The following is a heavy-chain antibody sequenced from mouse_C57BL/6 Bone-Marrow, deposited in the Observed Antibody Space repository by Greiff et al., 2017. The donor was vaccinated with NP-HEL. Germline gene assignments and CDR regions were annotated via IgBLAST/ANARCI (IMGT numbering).Heavy chain of an antibody. CDR2: INPGSGGT. Sequence: VQLQQSGAELVRPGTSVKVSCKASGYAFTNYLIEWVKQRPGQGLEWIGVINPGSGGTNYNEKFKGKATLTADKSSSTAYMQLSSLTSEDSAVYFCAKEGYGNYVGSMDYWGQGTSVTVSS. D-gene: IGHD2-1*01. CDR1: GYAFTNYL. V-gene: IGHV1-54*01. J-gene: IGHJ4*01. CDR3: AKEGYGNYVGSMDY.